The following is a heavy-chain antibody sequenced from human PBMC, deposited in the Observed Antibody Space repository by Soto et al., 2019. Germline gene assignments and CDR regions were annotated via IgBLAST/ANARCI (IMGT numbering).Heavy chain of an antibody. CDR1: GYTFASYG. Sequence: ASVKVSCKASGYTFASYGISWVRQAPGQGLEWMGWISAYNGNTNYAQKLQGRVTMTTDTSTSTAYMELRSLRSDDTAVYYCATINWNFSYYYYYYYMDVWGKGTTVTVSS. CDR3: ATINWNFSYYYYYYYMDV. J-gene: IGHJ6*03. D-gene: IGHD1-7*01. V-gene: IGHV1-18*01. CDR2: ISAYNGNT.